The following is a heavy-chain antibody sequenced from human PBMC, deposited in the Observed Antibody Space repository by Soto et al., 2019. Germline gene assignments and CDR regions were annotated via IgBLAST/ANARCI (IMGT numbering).Heavy chain of an antibody. CDR2: INHSGST. Sequence: SETLSLTCAVYGGSFSGYYWSWIRQPPGKGLDWIGEINHSGSTNYNPSLKSRVTISVDTSKNQFSLKLSSVTAADTAVYYCARAASHSGYDFRFYYYGMDVWGQGTTVTVSS. V-gene: IGHV4-34*01. CDR3: ARAASHSGYDFRFYYYGMDV. J-gene: IGHJ6*02. CDR1: GGSFSGYY. D-gene: IGHD5-12*01.